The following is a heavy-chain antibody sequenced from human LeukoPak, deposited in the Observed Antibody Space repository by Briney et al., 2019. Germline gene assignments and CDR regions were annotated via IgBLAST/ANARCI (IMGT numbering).Heavy chain of an antibody. CDR1: GFTFSSYA. CDR2: VTGSGANT. V-gene: IGHV3-23*01. J-gene: IGHJ4*02. Sequence: AGGSLRLSCAASGFTFSSYAMNWVRQAPGKGLEWVSSVTGSGANTYFADSVKGRFTISRDKSNNTLFLQMDSLRVEDTAVYYCARSPTGGWTSYFDYWGQGTLVTVSS. CDR3: ARSPTGGWTSYFDY. D-gene: IGHD3-16*01.